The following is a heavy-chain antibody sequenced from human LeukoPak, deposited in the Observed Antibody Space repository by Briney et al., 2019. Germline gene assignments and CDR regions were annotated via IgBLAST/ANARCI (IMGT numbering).Heavy chain of an antibody. V-gene: IGHV4-59*01. CDR2: TYYSGNP. CDR3: AKGGPEASAGLSWFDP. J-gene: IGHJ5*02. CDR1: GGSISNYY. D-gene: IGHD1-14*01. Sequence: SETLSLTCTVSGGSISNYYWYWMRQPPGKGLEWIAYTYYSGNPNYNPSLKSRATISVDTSKNQFSLKLSSMTAADTAVYYCAKGGPEASAGLSWFDPWGQGTLVTVSS.